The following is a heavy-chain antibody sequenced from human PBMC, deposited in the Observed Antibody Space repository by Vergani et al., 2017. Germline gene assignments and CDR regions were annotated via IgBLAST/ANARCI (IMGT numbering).Heavy chain of an antibody. J-gene: IGHJ4*02. Sequence: EVQLLESGGGLVQPGGSLRLSCAASGFTFSSYAMSWVRQAPGKGLEWVSAISGSGGSTSYADSVKGRFTISRDNAKNTLYLQMNSLRAEDTAVYYCARIAAAVHNPGWGQGTLVTVSS. V-gene: IGHV3-23*01. CDR3: ARIAAAVHNPG. D-gene: IGHD6-13*01. CDR1: GFTFSSYA. CDR2: ISGSGGST.